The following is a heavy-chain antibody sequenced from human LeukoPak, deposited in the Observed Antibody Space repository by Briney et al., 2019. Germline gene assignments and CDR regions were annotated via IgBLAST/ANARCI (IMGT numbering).Heavy chain of an antibody. Sequence: GGSLRLSCVASGFAFSSFAMSWVRQAPGKGLEWVSGLTGSGSTYHADSVKGRFTISRDNSKNTLSLQMNSLRAEDTAVYYCAKMEGWGVFLLLKDVWGKGTTVTVSS. V-gene: IGHV3-23*01. CDR2: LTGSGST. J-gene: IGHJ6*04. CDR1: GFAFSSFA. D-gene: IGHD2-15*01. CDR3: AKMEGWGVFLLLKDV.